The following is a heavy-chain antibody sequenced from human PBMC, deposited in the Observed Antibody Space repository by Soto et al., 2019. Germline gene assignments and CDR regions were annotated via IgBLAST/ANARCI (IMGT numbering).Heavy chain of an antibody. CDR1: GFTLKNYA. CDR3: ARGLRYLGWRIPFGY. CDR2: ISYDGSIQ. J-gene: IGHJ4*02. D-gene: IGHD3-9*01. V-gene: IGHV3-30-3*01. Sequence: WGSLRLSCSASGFTLKNYAMDWIRQAPGKGLEWVAVISYDGSIQCYADSVMGRFTILRDVLKNTLFLQMGSLRVGDTAVYYCARGLRYLGWRIPFGYWGQRALVTVCS.